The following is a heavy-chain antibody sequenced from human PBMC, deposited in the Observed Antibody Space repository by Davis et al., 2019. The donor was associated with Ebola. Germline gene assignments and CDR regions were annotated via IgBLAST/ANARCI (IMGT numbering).Heavy chain of an antibody. CDR2: INAGNGNT. CDR1: GYTFTSYA. V-gene: IGHV1-3*01. J-gene: IGHJ6*02. Sequence: ASVKVSCKASGYTFTSYAMHWVRQAPGQRLEWMGWINAGNGNTKYSQKFQGRVTITRDTSASTAYMELSSLRSEDTAVYYCAADPGYRYYYGMDVWGQGTTVTVSS. CDR3: AADPGYRYYYGMDV. D-gene: IGHD5-12*01.